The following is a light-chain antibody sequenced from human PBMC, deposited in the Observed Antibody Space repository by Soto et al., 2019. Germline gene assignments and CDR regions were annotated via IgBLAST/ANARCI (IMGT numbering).Light chain of an antibody. V-gene: IGLV1-40*01. CDR1: SSNIGAGYD. CDR3: PSYDSSLSGWV. Sequence: SVLTQPPSVSGAPGQRVTISCTGSSSNIGAGYDVHWYQQLPGTAPKLLISGNSNRPSGVPDRFSGSKSGTSASLAITGLQAEDEADYYCPSYDSSLSGWVFGGGTKLTVL. J-gene: IGLJ3*02. CDR2: GNS.